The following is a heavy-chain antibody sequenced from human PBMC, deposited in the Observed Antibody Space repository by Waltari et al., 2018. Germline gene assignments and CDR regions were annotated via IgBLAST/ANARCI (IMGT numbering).Heavy chain of an antibody. CDR3: ARDDRDGLPDYFDF. V-gene: IGHV3-30*01. CDR2: TSHDESHK. D-gene: IGHD2-8*01. CDR1: GCTFSPYT. Sequence: QVQLVESGGGVVQPGRSLRLSCAASGCTFSPYTLHWVRQAPGKGLEWVAVTSHDESHKYYADSVKGRFTISKDNSKNTLYLQMNSLSTEDTAMYYCARDDRDGLPDYFDFWGQGTLVTVSS. J-gene: IGHJ4*02.